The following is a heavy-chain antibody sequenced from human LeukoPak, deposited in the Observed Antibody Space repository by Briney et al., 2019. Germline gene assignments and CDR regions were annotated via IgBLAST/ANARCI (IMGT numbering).Heavy chain of an antibody. CDR3: ARGRYYDILTGYLDY. CDR1: GGSIGSGGYY. V-gene: IGHV4-31*03. Sequence: SQTLSLTCTVSGGSIGSGGYYWSWIRQHPGKGLEWIGYIYYSGSTYYNPSLKSRVTISVDTSKNQFSLKLSSVTAADTAVYYCARGRYYDILTGYLDYWGQGTLVTVSS. D-gene: IGHD3-9*01. CDR2: IYYSGST. J-gene: IGHJ4*02.